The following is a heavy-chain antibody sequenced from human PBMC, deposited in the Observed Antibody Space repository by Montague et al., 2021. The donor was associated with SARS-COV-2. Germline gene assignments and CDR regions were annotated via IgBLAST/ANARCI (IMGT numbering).Heavy chain of an antibody. Sequence: SLRLSCAASGFTFSYYAIYWVRQAPGKGLVWVALISYDGSNKYYADSVKGRFAVSRDNSKNTLYLQMNSLRAEDTAAYFCARDRLKWGMITFGGNDYWGQGTLVTVSS. CDR3: ARDRLKWGMITFGGNDY. D-gene: IGHD3-16*01. CDR1: GFTFSYYA. V-gene: IGHV3-30*09. J-gene: IGHJ4*02. CDR2: ISYDGSNK.